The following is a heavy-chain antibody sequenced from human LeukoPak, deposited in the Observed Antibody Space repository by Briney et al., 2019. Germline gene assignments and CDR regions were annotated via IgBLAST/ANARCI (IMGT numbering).Heavy chain of an antibody. V-gene: IGHV3-66*01. CDR2: IYSGDNT. CDR3: ARDGRAAGEYFDY. CDR1: GFTVSSNY. J-gene: IGHJ4*02. D-gene: IGHD3-16*01. Sequence: PGGSLRLSCAASGFTVSSNYMSWVRQAPGKGLEWVSVIYSGDNTYYADSVKGRFTISRDNSKNTLYLQMNSLRAEDTAVYYCARDGRAAGEYFDYWGQGTLVTVSS.